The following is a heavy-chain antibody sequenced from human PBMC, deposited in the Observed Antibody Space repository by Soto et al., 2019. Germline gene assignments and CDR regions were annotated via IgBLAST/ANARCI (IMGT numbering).Heavy chain of an antibody. D-gene: IGHD3-10*02. V-gene: IGHV4-30-2*01. CDR3: ARGRITMLH. CDR2: INPSGST. CDR1: CGSISRGDSS. J-gene: IGHJ4*02. Sequence: PSETLSLTCAVSCGSISRGDSSCCWSRQPPGKGLEWIGEINPSGSTNYNPSLKSRVTISVDTSNNQFSLNVNSVTAADTAVYYCARGRITMLHWGQGTLVPVSS.